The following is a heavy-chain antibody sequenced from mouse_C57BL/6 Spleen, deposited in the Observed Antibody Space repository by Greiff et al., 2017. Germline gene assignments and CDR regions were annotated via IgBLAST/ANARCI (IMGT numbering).Heavy chain of an antibody. Sequence: EVKVVESGGGLVKPGGSLKLSCAASGFTFSSYTMSWVRQTPEKRLEWVATISGGGGNTYYQDSVKGRFTISRDNAKNALYLRMSSLKSEDTALYYCARHELGRGYYAMDYWGQGTSVTVSS. D-gene: IGHD4-1*01. CDR2: ISGGGGNT. CDR3: ARHELGRGYYAMDY. V-gene: IGHV5-9*01. CDR1: GFTFSSYT. J-gene: IGHJ4*01.